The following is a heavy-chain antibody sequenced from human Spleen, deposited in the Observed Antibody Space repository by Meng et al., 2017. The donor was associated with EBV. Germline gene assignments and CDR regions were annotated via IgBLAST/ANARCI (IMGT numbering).Heavy chain of an antibody. CDR1: GYMFTSYG. CDR2: ISTNSGNT. Sequence: QVRRVHAGAEVEKHGASVKVGCEASGYMFTSYGISGVRQAPGQGLEWMGSISTNSGNTNYAKRLQGRVTMTIDRSTSTAYVELRSLTSDDTAVYYCARGQGIPWPFWGQGTLVTVSS. J-gene: IGHJ4*02. D-gene: IGHD2-21*01. CDR3: ARGQGIPWPF. V-gene: IGHV1-18*01.